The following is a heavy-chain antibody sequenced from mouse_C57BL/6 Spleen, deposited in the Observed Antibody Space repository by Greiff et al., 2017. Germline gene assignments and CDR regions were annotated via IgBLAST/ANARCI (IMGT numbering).Heavy chain of an antibody. D-gene: IGHD2-3*01. V-gene: IGHV3-6*01. CDR2: ISYDGSN. Sequence: ESGPGLVKPSQSLSLTCSVTGYSITSGYYWNWIRQFPGNKLEWMGYISYDGSNNYNPTLKNRISITRDTSKNQFFLKLNSVTTEDTATYYCARDRIYDGYDYWGQGTTLTVSS. J-gene: IGHJ2*01. CDR3: ARDRIYDGYDY. CDR1: GYSITSGYY.